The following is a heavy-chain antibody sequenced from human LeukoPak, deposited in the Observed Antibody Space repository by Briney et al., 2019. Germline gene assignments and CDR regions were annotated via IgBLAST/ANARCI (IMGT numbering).Heavy chain of an antibody. CDR1: GGTLSTHA. D-gene: IGHD2-2*02. J-gene: IGHJ5*02. V-gene: IGHV1-69*05. CDR3: ARVHCTSTVCYTGWFDP. Sequence: SVKVSCKASGGTLSTHAISWVRQAPGQGLEWMGGITPIFGRANYAQEFQGRVTITTEESTSTAYMELSSLRSEDTAVYYCARVHCTSTVCYTGWFDPWGQGTLVTVSS. CDR2: ITPIFGRA.